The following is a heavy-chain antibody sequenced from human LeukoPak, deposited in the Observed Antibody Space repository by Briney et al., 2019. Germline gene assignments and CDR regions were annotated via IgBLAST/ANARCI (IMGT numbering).Heavy chain of an antibody. J-gene: IGHJ4*02. V-gene: IGHV4-30-4*01. CDR3: ARDRTTYCSSTSCYGFDY. CDR2: IYYSGST. CDR1: GGSISSGDYY. D-gene: IGHD2-2*01. Sequence: SETLSLTCTVSGGSISSGDYYWSWIRQPPGKGLERIGYIYYSGSTYYNPSLKSRVTISVDTSKNQFSLKLSSVTAADTAVYYCARDRTTYCSSTSCYGFDYWGQGTLVTVSS.